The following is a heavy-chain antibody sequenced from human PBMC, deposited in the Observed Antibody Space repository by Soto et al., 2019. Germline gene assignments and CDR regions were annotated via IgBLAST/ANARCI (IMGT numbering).Heavy chain of an antibody. CDR1: GYTYTTYA. CDR2: INAGNGNT. Sequence: RASVKVSCKASGYTYTTYAIHWVRQAPGQRLEWMGWINAGNGNTKYSQKFQGRVTITSDTSASTAYMELSSLRSEDTAVYYCAREWDSSSWSLTNKHCDYWGQGTLVTVSS. V-gene: IGHV1-3*01. J-gene: IGHJ4*02. D-gene: IGHD6-19*01. CDR3: AREWDSSSWSLTNKHCDY.